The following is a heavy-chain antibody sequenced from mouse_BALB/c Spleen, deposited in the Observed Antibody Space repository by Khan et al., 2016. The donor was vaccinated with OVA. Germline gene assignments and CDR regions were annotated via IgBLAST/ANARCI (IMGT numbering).Heavy chain of an antibody. CDR2: IIPSTDYT. D-gene: IGHD2-14*01. CDR1: GYTFTTYT. J-gene: IGHJ3*01. CDR3: AKEGAYYRSDGWFAY. Sequence: QVQLQQSGAELARPGASVKMSCKASGYTFTTYTIHWVKQRPGQGLEWIGYIIPSTDYTTYNQKFKDKATLTADKSSSTACMQLGSLTSDDSAVYYCAKEGAYYRSDGWFAYWGQGTLVTVSA. V-gene: IGHV1-4*01.